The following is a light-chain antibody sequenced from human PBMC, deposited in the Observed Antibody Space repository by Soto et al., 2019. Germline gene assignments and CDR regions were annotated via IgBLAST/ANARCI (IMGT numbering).Light chain of an antibody. Sequence: QSVLTQPASVSGSPGQSITISCPGTSSDVGGYNYVSWYQQHPGKAPTLMIYDVSNRPSGVSNRFSGSKSGNTASLTISGLQAEDEADYYCSSYTSSSTLYVFGTGTKVTVL. CDR1: SSDVGGYNY. CDR2: DVS. V-gene: IGLV2-14*01. J-gene: IGLJ1*01. CDR3: SSYTSSSTLYV.